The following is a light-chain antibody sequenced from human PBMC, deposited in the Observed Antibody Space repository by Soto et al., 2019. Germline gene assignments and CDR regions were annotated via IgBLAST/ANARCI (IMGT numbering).Light chain of an antibody. Sequence: QSALTQPPSASGTPGQRVTISCSGSNSNIGSNTVNWYQQLPGTAPKLLIYTNNQRPSGVPDRFSGSKSGTSASLAISGLQSEDEADYYCAAWDDSLNADVFGSGTKLTVL. CDR3: AAWDDSLNADV. CDR1: NSNIGSNT. V-gene: IGLV1-44*01. J-gene: IGLJ1*01. CDR2: TNN.